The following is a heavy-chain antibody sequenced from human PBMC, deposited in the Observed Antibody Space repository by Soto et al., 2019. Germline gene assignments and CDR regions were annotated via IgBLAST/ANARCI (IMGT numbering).Heavy chain of an antibody. V-gene: IGHV4-39*01. J-gene: IGHJ4*02. CDR2: IYYSGST. CDR1: GGSISSSSYY. D-gene: IGHD4-17*01. Sequence: PSETLFLTCTVSGGSISSSSYYWGWIRQPPGKGLEWIGSIYYSGSTYYNPSLKSRVTISVDTSKNQFSLKLSSVTAADTAVYYCARQGNTVTTEYYFDYWGQGTLVTVSS. CDR3: ARQGNTVTTEYYFDY.